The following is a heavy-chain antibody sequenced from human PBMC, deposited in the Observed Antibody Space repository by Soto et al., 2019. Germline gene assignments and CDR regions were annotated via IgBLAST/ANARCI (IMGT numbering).Heavy chain of an antibody. CDR3: ARDGAFWSGYYLDY. CDR2: IYYSGST. V-gene: IGHV4-30-4*01. CDR1: GGSISSGDYY. D-gene: IGHD3-3*01. J-gene: IGHJ4*02. Sequence: SETLSLTCTVSGGSISSGDYYWSWIRQPPGKGLEWIGYIYYSGSTYYNPSLKSRVTISVDTSKNQFSLKLSSVTAADTAVYYCARDGAFWSGYYLDYWGQGTLVTVSS.